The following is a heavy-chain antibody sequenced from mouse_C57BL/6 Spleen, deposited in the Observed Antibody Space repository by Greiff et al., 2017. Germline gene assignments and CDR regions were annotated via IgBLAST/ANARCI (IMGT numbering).Heavy chain of an antibody. CDR1: GYTFTEYT. V-gene: IGHV1-62-2*01. D-gene: IGHD2-3*01. CDR2: FYPGSGSI. CDR3: SRHEDDGYYYAMDY. Sequence: QVQLQQSGAELVKPGASVKLSCKASGYTFTEYTIHWVKQRSGQGLEWIGWFYPGSGSIKYNEKFKDKDTLTAEKSSSTVYMELSSWTSEDSAVYFGSRHEDDGYYYAMDYWGQGTSVTVSS. J-gene: IGHJ4*01.